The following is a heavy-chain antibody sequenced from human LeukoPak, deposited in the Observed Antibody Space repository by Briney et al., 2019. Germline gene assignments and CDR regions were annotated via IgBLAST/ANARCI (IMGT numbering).Heavy chain of an antibody. Sequence: SETLSLTCSVSGGSISSYYWNWIRQPAGKGLEWIGRIYSSGITNYNPSLKSRVTMSVDTSKNQFSLKLSSVTAADTAVYYCARDQVTWEPTDIWGQGTMVTVSS. D-gene: IGHD1-26*01. V-gene: IGHV4-4*07. CDR1: GGSISSYY. CDR3: ARDQVTWEPTDI. J-gene: IGHJ3*02. CDR2: IYSSGIT.